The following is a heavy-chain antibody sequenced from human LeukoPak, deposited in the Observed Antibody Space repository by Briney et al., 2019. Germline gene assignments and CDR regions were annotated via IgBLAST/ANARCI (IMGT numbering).Heavy chain of an antibody. Sequence: SVKVSCKASGGTFSSYAISWVRQAPGQGLEWMGGIIPIFGTANYAQKFQGRVTITADESTSTAYMELSSLRSEDTAVYYCARGIYDSSGYYYSPPTHWGQGTLVTASS. CDR1: GGTFSSYA. J-gene: IGHJ4*02. CDR3: ARGIYDSSGYYYSPPTH. D-gene: IGHD3-22*01. CDR2: IIPIFGTA. V-gene: IGHV1-69*13.